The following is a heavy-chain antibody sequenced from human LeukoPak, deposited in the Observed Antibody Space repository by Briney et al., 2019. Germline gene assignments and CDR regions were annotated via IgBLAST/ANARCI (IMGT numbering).Heavy chain of an antibody. CDR2: ISSSSYI. D-gene: IGHD3-16*01. Sequence: GGSLRLSCAASGFTFSSYSMNWVRQAPGKGLEWVSSISSSSYIYYADSVKGRFTISRDNAKNSLYLQMNSLRAEDTAVYYCARVGSYTATWFDPWGQGTLVTVSS. CDR1: GFTFSSYS. CDR3: ARVGSYTATWFDP. V-gene: IGHV3-21*01. J-gene: IGHJ5*02.